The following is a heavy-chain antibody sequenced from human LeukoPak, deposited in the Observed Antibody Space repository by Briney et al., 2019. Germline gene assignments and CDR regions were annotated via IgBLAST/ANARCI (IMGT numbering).Heavy chain of an antibody. V-gene: IGHV3-23*01. J-gene: IGHJ4*02. CDR3: VREDTPATANY. Sequence: GGSLRLSCAASGFNFANHAMSWVRQTAGKGLEWVSAISGGGDITCYADSVKGRFTISRDNSKDTLFLQMHSLRPGDTAVYYCVREDTPATANYWGQGTLVTISS. CDR1: GFNFANHA. CDR2: ISGGGDIT. D-gene: IGHD2-21*02.